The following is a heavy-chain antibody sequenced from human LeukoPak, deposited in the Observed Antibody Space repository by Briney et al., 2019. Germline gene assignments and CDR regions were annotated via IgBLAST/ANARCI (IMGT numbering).Heavy chain of an antibody. CDR3: ARLREIPVFGVVTKSTSYFDY. Sequence: PGGSLRLSCAASGFTFSNAWMTWVRQAPGKGLEWVASISPDGGEIHYVDSVKGRFTISRDNAKNSLYLQMNSLRAEDTAVYYCARLREIPVFGVVTKSTSYFDYWGQGTLVTVSS. J-gene: IGHJ4*02. CDR1: GFTFSNAW. D-gene: IGHD3-3*01. CDR2: ISPDGGEI. V-gene: IGHV3-7*01.